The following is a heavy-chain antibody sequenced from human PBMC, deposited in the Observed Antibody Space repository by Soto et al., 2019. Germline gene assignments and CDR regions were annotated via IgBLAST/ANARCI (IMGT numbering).Heavy chain of an antibody. CDR1: GGSISSYY. V-gene: IGHV4-59*01. D-gene: IGHD2-15*01. CDR2: IYYSGST. CDR3: ARGIGYCSGGSTYSGGYYFDD. J-gene: IGHJ4*01. Sequence: PSETLSLTCTVSGGSISSYYWCWIRQPPGKELEWIGYIYYSGSTNYNPSLKSRVTISVDTSKNQFSLKLSSVTAADTAVYYCARGIGYCSGGSTYSGGYYFDDWRHATLVTVSS.